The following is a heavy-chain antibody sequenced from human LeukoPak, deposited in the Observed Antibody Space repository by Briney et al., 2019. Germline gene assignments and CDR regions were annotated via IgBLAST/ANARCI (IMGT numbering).Heavy chain of an antibody. V-gene: IGHV1-8*01. CDR1: GYTFTSYD. D-gene: IGHD3-3*01. CDR3: ARGRITIFGVADNWFDP. CDR2: MNPNSGNT. J-gene: IGHJ5*02. Sequence: GASVKVSCKASGYTFTSYDINWVRQATGQGLEWMGWMNPNSGNTGYAQKFQGGVTMTRNTSISTAYMELSSLRSEDTAVCYCARGRITIFGVADNWFDPWGQGTLVTVSS.